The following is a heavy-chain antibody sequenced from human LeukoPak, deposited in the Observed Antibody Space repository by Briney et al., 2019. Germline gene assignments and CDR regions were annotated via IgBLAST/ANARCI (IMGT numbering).Heavy chain of an antibody. CDR2: INSDGSST. Sequence: GGSLRLSCAASGFTFSSYWMHWVRQAPGKGLVWVSRINSDGSSTSYADSVKGRFTISRDNAKNTLYLQMNSLRAEDTAVYYCARDGHRRYYYGSSGRDDVFDIWGQGTMVTVSS. CDR1: GFTFSSYW. D-gene: IGHD3-22*01. V-gene: IGHV3-74*01. CDR3: ARDGHRRYYYGSSGRDDVFDI. J-gene: IGHJ3*02.